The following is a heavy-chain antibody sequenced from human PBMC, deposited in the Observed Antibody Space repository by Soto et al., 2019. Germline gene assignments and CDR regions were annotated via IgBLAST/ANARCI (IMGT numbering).Heavy chain of an antibody. V-gene: IGHV2-5*02. CDR3: AHTGSDVATTRPYYFDY. J-gene: IGHJ4*02. Sequence: SGPTLVKPTQTLTLTCTFSGFSLSTSGVGVGWIRQPPGKALEWLAHIYWDDDKRYSPSLKSRLTVTKDTSKNQVVLTMTNMDPVDTATYYCAHTGSDVATTRPYYFDYWGQGTLVTVSS. CDR1: GFSLSTSGVG. CDR2: IYWDDDK. D-gene: IGHD5-12*01.